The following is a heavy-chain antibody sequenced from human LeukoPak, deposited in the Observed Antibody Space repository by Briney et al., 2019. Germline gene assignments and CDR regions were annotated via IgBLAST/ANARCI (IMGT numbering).Heavy chain of an antibody. J-gene: IGHJ6*02. CDR3: ARLPDV. CDR1: GGSISSSSYY. V-gene: IGHV4-39*01. CDR2: IYYSGST. Sequence: PSETLSLTCTVSGGSISSSSYYWGWIRQPPGKGLEWIVRIYYSGSTYYSPSLKRRVNIYVDTSKNQYSLKLSSVTAADTAVYYCARLPDVWGQGTTVTVSS.